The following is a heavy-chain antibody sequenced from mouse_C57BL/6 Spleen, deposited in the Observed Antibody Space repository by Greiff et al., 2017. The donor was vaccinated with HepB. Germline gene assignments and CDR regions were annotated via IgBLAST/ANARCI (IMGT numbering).Heavy chain of an antibody. V-gene: IGHV14-1*01. Sequence: VQLQQSGAELVRPGASVKLSCTASGFNIKDYYMHWVKQRPEQGLEWIGRIDPEDGDTEYAPKFQGKATMTADTSSNTAYLQLSSLTSEDTAVYYCTRVATVVATPYFDDRGQGTTLTVSS. J-gene: IGHJ2*01. CDR1: GFNIKDYY. CDR2: IDPEDGDT. CDR3: TRVATVVATPYFDD. D-gene: IGHD1-1*01.